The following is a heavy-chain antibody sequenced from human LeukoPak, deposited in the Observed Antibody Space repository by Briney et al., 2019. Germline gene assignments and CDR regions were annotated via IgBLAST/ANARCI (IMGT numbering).Heavy chain of an antibody. Sequence: SETLSLTCTVSAGSISSNSYFWAWLRQPPGKGLEWIGSVYYSGSTYYNPSLKSRVTISVDTSKNQFSLKLSSVTAADTAVFYCARQGTYAGTYGRWFDPWGQGTLVTVSS. CDR1: AGSISSNSYF. CDR3: ARQGTYAGTYGRWFDP. CDR2: VYYSGST. J-gene: IGHJ5*02. V-gene: IGHV4-39*01. D-gene: IGHD1-26*01.